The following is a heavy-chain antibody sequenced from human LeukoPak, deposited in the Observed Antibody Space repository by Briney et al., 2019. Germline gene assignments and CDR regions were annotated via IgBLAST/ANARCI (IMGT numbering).Heavy chain of an antibody. J-gene: IGHJ5*02. CDR1: GSSISSGSY. CDR2: IYHSGST. V-gene: IGHV4-38-2*01. D-gene: IGHD1-26*01. CDR3: ARVGARFKISWFDP. Sequence: SETLSLTCAVSGSSISSGSYWGWIRQPPGRGLEWIGNIYHSGSTYYNPSLKSRVTLAVDTSKNQFSLRLISVTAAGAAVYYCARVGARFKISWFDPWGQGTLVTVSS.